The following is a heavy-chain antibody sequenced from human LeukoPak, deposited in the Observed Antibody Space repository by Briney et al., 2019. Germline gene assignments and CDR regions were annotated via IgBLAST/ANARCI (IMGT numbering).Heavy chain of an antibody. J-gene: IGHJ4*02. CDR2: IYTSGST. D-gene: IGHD3-10*01. CDR1: GGSISSYY. Sequence: LSETLSLTCTVSGGSISSYYWSWIRQPAGKGLEWIGRIYTSGSTNYNPSLKSRVTMSVDTSKNQFSLKLSSVTAADTAVYYCAREGITMVRGVIMLFDYWGQGTLVTVSS. V-gene: IGHV4-4*07. CDR3: AREGITMVRGVIMLFDY.